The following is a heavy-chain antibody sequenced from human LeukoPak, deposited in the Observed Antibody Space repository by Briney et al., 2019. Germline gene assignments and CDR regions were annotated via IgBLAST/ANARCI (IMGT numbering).Heavy chain of an antibody. CDR3: ARDRLGYDILTGPQGSYYYYGMDV. J-gene: IGHJ6*02. Sequence: SETLSLTCTVSGGSISSYYWNWIRQPAGKGLEWIARIYTSGSTNYNPSLKSRVTMSVDTSKNQFSLKLSSVTAADTAVYYCARDRLGYDILTGPQGSYYYYGMDVWGQGTTVTVSS. CDR1: GGSISSYY. CDR2: IYTSGST. V-gene: IGHV4-4*07. D-gene: IGHD3-9*01.